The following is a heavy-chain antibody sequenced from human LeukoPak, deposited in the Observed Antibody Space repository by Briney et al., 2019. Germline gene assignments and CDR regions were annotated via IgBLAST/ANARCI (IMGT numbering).Heavy chain of an antibody. J-gene: IGHJ4*02. Sequence: GGSLRLSCAASGFTFSSYGMHCVRQAPSKGLEWVAVISYDGNNKYYAVSVKGRFTISRDNSKNTLYLQMDNLRAEDTAVYYCAKYQRQWLPKGGFDYWGQGTLVTVSS. CDR3: AKYQRQWLPKGGFDY. CDR2: ISYDGNNK. D-gene: IGHD6-19*01. CDR1: GFTFSSYG. V-gene: IGHV3-30*18.